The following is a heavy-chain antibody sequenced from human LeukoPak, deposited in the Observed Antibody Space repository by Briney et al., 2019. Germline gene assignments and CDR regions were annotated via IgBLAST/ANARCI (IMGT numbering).Heavy chain of an antibody. Sequence: SETLSLTCTVSGGSISSYYWSWIRQPAGKGLEWIGRIYTSGSTNYNPSLKSRVTMSVDTSKNQFSLKLSSVTAADTAVYYCARATYYYDSSGYYRGYYFDYWGQGTLVTVSS. CDR3: ARATYYYDSSGYYRGYYFDY. J-gene: IGHJ4*02. CDR1: GGSISSYY. CDR2: IYTSGST. D-gene: IGHD3-22*01. V-gene: IGHV4-4*07.